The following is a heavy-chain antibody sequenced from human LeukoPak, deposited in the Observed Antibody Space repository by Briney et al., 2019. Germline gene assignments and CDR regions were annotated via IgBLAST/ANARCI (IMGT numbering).Heavy chain of an antibody. CDR1: GGSVSSGTYY. CDR3: VREHDWGDFDY. D-gene: IGHD3-9*01. CDR2: ISYIGNT. V-gene: IGHV4-61*01. Sequence: PSETLSLTCTVSGGSVSSGTYYRSWIRQPPGKELEWIGYISYIGNTNYNPSLKSRVTISKDTSKNQFSLKLSSVTAADTAVYYCVREHDWGDFDYWGQGALVTVSS. J-gene: IGHJ4*02.